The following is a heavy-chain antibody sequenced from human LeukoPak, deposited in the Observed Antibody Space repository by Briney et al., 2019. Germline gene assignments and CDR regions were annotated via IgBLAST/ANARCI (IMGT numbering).Heavy chain of an antibody. V-gene: IGHV4-59*01. CDR1: GGSISSYY. CDR3: ASEWRSGYLGYYYMDV. CDR2: IYYSGST. J-gene: IGHJ6*03. Sequence: SETLSLTCTVSGGSISSYYWSWIRQPPGKGLEWIGYIYYSGSTNYNPSLKSRVTISVDTSKNQFSLKLSSVTAADTAVYYCASEWRSGYLGYYYMDVWGKGTTVTVSS. D-gene: IGHD3-22*01.